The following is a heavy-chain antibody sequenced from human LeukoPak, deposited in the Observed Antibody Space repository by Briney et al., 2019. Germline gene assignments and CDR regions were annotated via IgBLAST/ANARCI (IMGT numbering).Heavy chain of an antibody. CDR2: ISSSTTYI. D-gene: IGHD3-10*01. Sequence: TGGSLRLSCAASGFTFNTYSMTWVRQAPGRGLEWVSPISSSTTYIYYADSVKGRFTISRDNAKNSMYLQMNSLRAEDTAVYYCARGALVRGVIRYFDYWGQGSLVTVSS. V-gene: IGHV3-21*01. J-gene: IGHJ4*02. CDR1: GFTFNTYS. CDR3: ARGALVRGVIRYFDY.